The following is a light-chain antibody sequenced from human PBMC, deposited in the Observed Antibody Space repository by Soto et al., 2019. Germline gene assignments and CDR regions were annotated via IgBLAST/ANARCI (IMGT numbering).Light chain of an antibody. CDR1: QSLLYNNTYNY. CDR2: FGS. CDR3: MQSLQSLT. V-gene: IGKV2-28*01. Sequence: EIVMTQSPLTLPVTPGEPASISCRSSQSLLYNNTYNYLDWYVQKPGQSTQLLIYFGSNRAPGVPDRVSGSGSGTDFTLKSNRVEAEDVGTYYCMQSLQSLTFGQGTRLEIQ. J-gene: IGKJ5*01.